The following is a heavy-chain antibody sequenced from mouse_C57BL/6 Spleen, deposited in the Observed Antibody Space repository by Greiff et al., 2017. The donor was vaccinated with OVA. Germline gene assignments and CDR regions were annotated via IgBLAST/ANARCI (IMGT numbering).Heavy chain of an antibody. D-gene: IGHD1-1*01. CDR1: GYTFTNYW. J-gene: IGHJ1*03. Sequence: QVQLQQSGAELVRPGTSVKMSCKASGYTFTNYWIGWAKQRPGHGLEWIGDIYPGGGYTNYNEKFKGKATLTADKSSSTAYMQFSSLTSEDSAIYYGARGATVVATGYWYFDVWGTGTTVTVSS. CDR2: IYPGGGYT. CDR3: ARGATVVATGYWYFDV. V-gene: IGHV1-63*01.